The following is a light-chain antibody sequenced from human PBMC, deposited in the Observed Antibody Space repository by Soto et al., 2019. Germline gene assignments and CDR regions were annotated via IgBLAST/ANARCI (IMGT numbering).Light chain of an antibody. CDR1: QSVNSN. CDR2: GAS. J-gene: IGKJ1*01. V-gene: IGKV3-15*01. Sequence: EIVMTQSPAALSVSPGERATLSCRASQSVNSNLAWYQQKPGQAPRLLICGASTRATGVPARFSGSGSGTEFTLTISSLQSEDVAVYFCQQDNHGPTFGQGTKVEIK. CDR3: QQDNHGPT.